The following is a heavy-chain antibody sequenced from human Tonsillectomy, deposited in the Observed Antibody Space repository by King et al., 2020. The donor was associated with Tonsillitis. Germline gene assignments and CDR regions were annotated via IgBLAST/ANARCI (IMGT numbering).Heavy chain of an antibody. Sequence: VQLQESGPGLVKPSETLSLTCTVSGGSISSYYWSWIRQPPGKGLEWIGYIFYSGSTKYNPSLKSRLTISVDTSKNQFSLKLSSVTAAATAVYYCATAGSSSSWYLDFQHWGQGTLVTVSS. CDR2: IFYSGST. CDR3: ATAGSSSSWYLDFQH. V-gene: IGHV4-59*01. J-gene: IGHJ1*01. CDR1: GGSISSYY. D-gene: IGHD6-13*01.